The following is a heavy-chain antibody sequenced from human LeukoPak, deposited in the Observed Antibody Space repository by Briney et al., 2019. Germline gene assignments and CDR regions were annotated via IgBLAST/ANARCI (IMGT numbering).Heavy chain of an antibody. V-gene: IGHV1-69*02. CDR1: GGTFSSYT. J-gene: IGHJ4*02. Sequence: SVKVSSKASGGTFSSYTISCVRQAPGHRLEWVGRIIPILGIANYAQKFQGRVTITADKSTSTAYMELSSLRAEDTAVYDCARTLRYRDYYDSSGYPGGLLWGQGTLVTVSS. D-gene: IGHD3-22*01. CDR2: IIPILGIA. CDR3: ARTLRYRDYYDSSGYPGGLL.